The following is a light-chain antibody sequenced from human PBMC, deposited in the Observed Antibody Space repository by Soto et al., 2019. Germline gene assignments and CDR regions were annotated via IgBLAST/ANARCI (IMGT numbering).Light chain of an antibody. Sequence: QSALTQPASVSGSPGQSVAISCTGTSSDVAAYNFVSWYQQHPGKAPKPMVFDVSNRPSGVSDRFSGSKSGNTASLTISRLQAEDEADYYCSSYTSGGNYVFGTGTKLTVL. J-gene: IGLJ1*01. CDR2: DVS. V-gene: IGLV2-14*01. CDR3: SSYTSGGNYV. CDR1: SSDVAAYNF.